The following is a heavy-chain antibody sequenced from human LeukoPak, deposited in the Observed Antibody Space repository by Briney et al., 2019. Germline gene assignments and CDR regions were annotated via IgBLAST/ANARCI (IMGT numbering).Heavy chain of an antibody. Sequence: ETLSLTCTVSGGSISGSTYYWGWVRQAPGKGLEWVSVIYSGGSTYYADSVKGRFTISRDNSKNTLYLQMNSLRAEDTAVYYCAKSLSKTGRTPPFDYWGQGTLVTVSS. CDR2: IYSGGST. D-gene: IGHD3-9*01. J-gene: IGHJ4*02. CDR3: AKSLSKTGRTPPFDY. CDR1: GGSISGSTYY. V-gene: IGHV3-66*02.